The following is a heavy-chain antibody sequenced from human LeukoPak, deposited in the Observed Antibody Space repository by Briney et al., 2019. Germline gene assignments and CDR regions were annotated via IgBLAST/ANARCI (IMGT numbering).Heavy chain of an antibody. CDR3: ARVPQQAPSIDY. V-gene: IGHV4-59*06. Sequence: PSETLSLTCTVSGGSISSYYWSWIRQHPGKGLEWIGYIYYSGSTYYNPSLKSRVTISVDTSKSQFSLILSSVTAADTAVYYCARVPQQAPSIDYWGQGTLVTVSS. CDR1: GGSISSYY. J-gene: IGHJ4*02. CDR2: IYYSGST.